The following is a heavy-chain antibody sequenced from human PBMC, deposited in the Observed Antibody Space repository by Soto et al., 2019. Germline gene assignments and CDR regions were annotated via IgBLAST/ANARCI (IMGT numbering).Heavy chain of an antibody. CDR3: ARGNPQPLYGDYQYQEVYYYYDRDV. Sequence: QVQLVQSGAEVKKPGSSVKVSCKASGGTFSSYAISWVRQAPGQGLEWMGGIIPIFGTANYAQKFQGRVTITADESTSTVYMEMSSLRSEDTAVYYGARGNPQPLYGDYQYQEVYYYYDRDVWGQGTTDTVAS. J-gene: IGHJ6*02. CDR1: GGTFSSYA. D-gene: IGHD4-17*01. V-gene: IGHV1-69*01. CDR2: IIPIFGTA.